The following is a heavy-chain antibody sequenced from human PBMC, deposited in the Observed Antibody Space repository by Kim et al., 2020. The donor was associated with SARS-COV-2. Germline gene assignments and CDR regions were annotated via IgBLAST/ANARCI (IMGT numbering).Heavy chain of an antibody. CDR3: ARDSPPSGYYRN. V-gene: IGHV4-61*02. Sequence: SETLSLTCTVSGGSISSGSYYWSWIRQPAGKGLEWIGRIYTSGSTNYNPSLKSRVTISVDTSKNQFSLKLSSVTAADTAVYYCARDSPPSGYYRNWGQGTLVTVSS. CDR2: IYTSGST. J-gene: IGHJ4*02. D-gene: IGHD3-22*01. CDR1: GGSISSGSYY.